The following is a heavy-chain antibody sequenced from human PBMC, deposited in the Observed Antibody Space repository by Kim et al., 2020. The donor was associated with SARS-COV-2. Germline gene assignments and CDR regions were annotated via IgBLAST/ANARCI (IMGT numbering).Heavy chain of an antibody. CDR1: GSSISSSSC. Sequence: SETLSLTCVVSGSSISSSSCWSWVRQPPGKRLEWIGEADHSGTTCYNVFMKNRVSILVDKSKNQFSLRLTSVSAADTAVYYCARGVGSASTLRAWFDPWGQGTLVTVS. V-gene: IGHV4-4*02. CDR2: ADHSGTT. CDR3: ARGVGSASTLRAWFDP. J-gene: IGHJ5*02. D-gene: IGHD2-15*01.